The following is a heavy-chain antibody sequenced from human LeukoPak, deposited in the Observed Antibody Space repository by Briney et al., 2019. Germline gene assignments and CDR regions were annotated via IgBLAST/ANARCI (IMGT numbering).Heavy chain of an antibody. Sequence: GGSLRLSCAASGFTFSSYWMTWVRQAPGKGLEWVANIKYDGSEKDYMDSVKGRFTISRDNAKNSLYLQMNSLRAEDTAVYYCARDIEAAGLFLDYWGQGTLVTVSS. D-gene: IGHD6-13*01. CDR1: GFTFSSYW. CDR2: IKYDGSEK. V-gene: IGHV3-7*01. J-gene: IGHJ4*02. CDR3: ARDIEAAGLFLDY.